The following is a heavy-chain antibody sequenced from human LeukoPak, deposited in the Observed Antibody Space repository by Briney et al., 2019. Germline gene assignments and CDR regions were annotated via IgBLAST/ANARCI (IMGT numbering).Heavy chain of an antibody. D-gene: IGHD3-22*01. CDR3: AKDIISSGYYYFDY. J-gene: IGHJ4*02. V-gene: IGHV3-9*01. CDR1: GFTFSTYK. Sequence: GGSLRLPCAASGFTFSTYKMHWVRQAPGKGLEWVSGISWNSGSIGYADSVKGRFTISRDNAKNSLYLQMNSLRAEDTALYYCAKDIISSGYYYFDYWGQGTLVTVSS. CDR2: ISWNSGSI.